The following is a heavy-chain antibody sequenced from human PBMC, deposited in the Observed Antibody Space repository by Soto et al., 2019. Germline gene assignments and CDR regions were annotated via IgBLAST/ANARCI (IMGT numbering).Heavy chain of an antibody. D-gene: IGHD6-25*01. Sequence: QVQLVQSGAEVKKPGASVKLSCRTSGYTFTHYYIHWVRQAPGQGLEWLDIINPASGSTNYAQDFLGRVTLTMDTSTTTVYMELSGLRAEDTAIFYCARDLAAGDHWGQGTLVTVSS. J-gene: IGHJ4*02. CDR3: ARDLAAGDH. CDR2: INPASGST. V-gene: IGHV1-46*01. CDR1: GYTFTHYY.